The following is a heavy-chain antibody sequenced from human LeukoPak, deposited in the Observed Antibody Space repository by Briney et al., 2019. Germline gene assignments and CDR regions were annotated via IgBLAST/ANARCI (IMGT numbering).Heavy chain of an antibody. D-gene: IGHD2/OR15-2a*01. J-gene: IGHJ4*02. Sequence: AASVKVSCKASGYTFTSYAITWVRQAPGQGLEWMGWISVYSGNTHYAQKLQGRVTMTTDTSTTTAYMELRSLRSDDTAVYYCARAARTSITHDYWGQGTLVTVSS. V-gene: IGHV1-18*01. CDR3: ARAARTSITHDY. CDR1: GYTFTSYA. CDR2: ISVYSGNT.